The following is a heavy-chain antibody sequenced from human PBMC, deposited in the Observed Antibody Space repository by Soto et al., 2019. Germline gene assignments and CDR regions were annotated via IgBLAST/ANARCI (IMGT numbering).Heavy chain of an antibody. CDR3: ALGPRGSISSWFFALDI. J-gene: IGHJ3*02. CDR1: GFTFSSYW. Sequence: EVQLMQSGGGLVQPGGSLRLSCAASGFTFSSYWMSWVRQAPGRGLESVANKNQAGSETQYVDYVKGQFTHSRDNAKNLLYIQMKSLRAEDAAVYYCALGPRGSISSWFFALDIWGQGTEVTVSS. D-gene: IGHD6-13*01. V-gene: IGHV3-7*05. CDR2: KNQAGSET.